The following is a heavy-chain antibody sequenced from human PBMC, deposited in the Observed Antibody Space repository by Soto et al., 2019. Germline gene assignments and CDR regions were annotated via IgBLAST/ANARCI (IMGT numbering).Heavy chain of an antibody. J-gene: IGHJ4*02. CDR2: INSDGTST. CDR1: GFTLSSYW. V-gene: IGHV3-74*01. CDR3: ARVGSGSTLDY. Sequence: EVQLVESGGGLVQPGGSLRLSCAASGFTLSSYWMHWVRQAPGKGLVWVSRINSDGTSTIYADSVKGRFTISRDSAKNTLYMQMNSLRVEDTAFYYCARVGSGSTLDYWGQGTLVTVYS. D-gene: IGHD1-26*01.